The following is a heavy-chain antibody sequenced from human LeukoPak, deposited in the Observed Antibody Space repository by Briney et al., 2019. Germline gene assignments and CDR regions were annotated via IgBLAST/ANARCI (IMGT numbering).Heavy chain of an antibody. CDR3: ARVVYCGGDCYALEN. J-gene: IGHJ4*02. D-gene: IGHD2-21*02. CDR1: GGSIRSYY. V-gene: IGHV4-59*01. Sequence: SETLSLTCTVSGGSIRSYYWSWIRKPPGKGLEYIGYIYHSGSTNYNPSLKSRVTISVDTSKNQFSLKLSSVTAADTAVYYCARVVYCGGDCYALENWGQGTLVTVSS. CDR2: IYHSGST.